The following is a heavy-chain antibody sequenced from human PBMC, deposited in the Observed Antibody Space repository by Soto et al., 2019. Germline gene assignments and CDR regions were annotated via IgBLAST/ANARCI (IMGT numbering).Heavy chain of an antibody. CDR3: ARGMYSSSWVYSVDP. V-gene: IGHV1-18*01. J-gene: IGHJ5*02. CDR2: ISAYNGNI. CDR1: AYTFTNYG. Sequence: GASVKVSCKASAYTFTNYGISWVRQAPGQGLEWMGWISAYNGNINYAQKFRGRVTMTTDTSTSSAYLEVRSLRSDDTAVYYCARGMYSSSWVYSVDPWGQGTLVTVSS. D-gene: IGHD6-13*01.